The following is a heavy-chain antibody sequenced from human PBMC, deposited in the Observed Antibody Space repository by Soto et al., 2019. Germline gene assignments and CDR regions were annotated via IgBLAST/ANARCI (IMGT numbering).Heavy chain of an antibody. CDR1: GYTFTSYG. Sequence: EASVKVSCKASGYTFTSYGIGWVRQAPGQGLEWMGWISAKNDNTNYAQKLQGRVTMTTDTSTSTAYMELRSLSSDDTAVYYCARGGYTTGWYWVYWGQGTLVTVSS. D-gene: IGHD6-19*01. CDR3: ARGGYTTGWYWVY. CDR2: ISAKNDNT. V-gene: IGHV1-18*01. J-gene: IGHJ4*02.